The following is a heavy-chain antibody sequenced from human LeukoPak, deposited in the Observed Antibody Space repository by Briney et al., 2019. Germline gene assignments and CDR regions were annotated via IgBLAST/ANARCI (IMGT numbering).Heavy chain of an antibody. CDR2: IHSDGNT. J-gene: IGHJ4*02. CDR3: ARDRAVPWWFS. V-gene: IGHV3-66*01. CDR1: GIAVSSNY. D-gene: IGHD2-15*01. Sequence: PGGSPRLSCAASGIAVSSNYMSWVRQAPGKGLEWVSTIHSDGNTYYTNSVKGRFTISRDNSNNMLYLQMNSLIPEDTAVYCCARDRAVPWWFSWGQGTLVTVSS.